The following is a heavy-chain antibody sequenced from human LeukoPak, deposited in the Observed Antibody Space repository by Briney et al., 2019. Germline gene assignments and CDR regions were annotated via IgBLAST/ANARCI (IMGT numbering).Heavy chain of an antibody. CDR2: INDSGST. D-gene: IGHD2-8*01. Sequence: SETLSLTCAVYGGTFSIYYWNWIRQPPGKGLEWIGEINDSGSTNYNASLKSRVTISVDMSKNQFSLKLSSVTAADTAVYYCARASKRDCPNGVCRDRYFQHWGQGTLVTVSS. J-gene: IGHJ1*01. CDR1: GGTFSIYY. V-gene: IGHV4-34*01. CDR3: ARASKRDCPNGVCRDRYFQH.